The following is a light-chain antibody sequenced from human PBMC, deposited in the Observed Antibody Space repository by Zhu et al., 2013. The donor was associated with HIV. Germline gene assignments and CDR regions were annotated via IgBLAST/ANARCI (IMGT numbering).Light chain of an antibody. V-gene: IGKV1-5*03. Sequence: DIQLTQSPSSLSASVGDRVTITCQASQDIRNFLNWYQQKPGKAPKLLIYKTSTLESGVPSRFSSSGTGTEFTLTISSLQPDDFATYYCQQYNSYSLTFGGGTKVE. CDR3: QQYNSYSLT. CDR1: QDIRNF. CDR2: KTS. J-gene: IGKJ4*01.